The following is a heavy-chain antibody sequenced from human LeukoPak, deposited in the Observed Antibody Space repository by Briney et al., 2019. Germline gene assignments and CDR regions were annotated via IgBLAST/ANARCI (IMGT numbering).Heavy chain of an antibody. CDR1: GGSISSYY. D-gene: IGHD6-13*01. CDR3: ARVSIAAAGPNWFDP. J-gene: IGHJ5*02. V-gene: IGHV4-59*01. CDR2: IYYSGST. Sequence: SETLSLTCTVSGGSISSYYWSWIRQPPGKGLEWIGYIYYSGSTNYNPSLKSRATISVDTSKNQFSLKLSSVTAADTAVYYRARVSIAAAGPNWFDPWGQGTLVTVSS.